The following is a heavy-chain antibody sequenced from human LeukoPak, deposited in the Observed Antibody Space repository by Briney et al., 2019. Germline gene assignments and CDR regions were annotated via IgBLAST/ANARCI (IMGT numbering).Heavy chain of an antibody. V-gene: IGHV4-59*08. CDR2: IYYTVST. J-gene: IGHJ3*02. CDR1: GGSIGTYY. CDR3: ARPSIPSAAASALDI. D-gene: IGHD2-2*01. Sequence: SETLSLTCSVSGGSIGTYYWTWIRQPPGKGLEWIGYIYYTVSTNYNPSLKSRATMSVDTSKNQVSLKMTSVTVADTAVYYCARPSIPSAAASALDIWGQGTMVTVS.